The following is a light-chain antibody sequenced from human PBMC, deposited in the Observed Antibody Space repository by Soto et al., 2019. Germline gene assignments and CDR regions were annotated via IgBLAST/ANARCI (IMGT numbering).Light chain of an antibody. V-gene: IGKV3-11*01. CDR2: AAS. J-gene: IGKJ1*01. CDR1: QSISSS. Sequence: EIVLTQTPATLSLSPVERVTLSGRASQSISSSLAWYQQKPGQAPRLLIYAASNRATGIPARFSGSGSGTDFTLTISSLEPEDFAVYYCQQYGSSTWTFGQGTKVDIK. CDR3: QQYGSSTWT.